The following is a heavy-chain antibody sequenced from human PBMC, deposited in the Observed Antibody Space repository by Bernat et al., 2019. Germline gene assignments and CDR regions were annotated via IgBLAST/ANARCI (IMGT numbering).Heavy chain of an antibody. CDR2: ISSSSAYI. V-gene: IGHV3-21*02. J-gene: IGHJ4*02. Sequence: EVQLVESGGGPVTPGGCLRLSCASSGSTFSIYSMNWVRQASGKGLEWVSSISSSSAYIYYADSVKGRFTIYRDNAKNSLYLQMNSLRAEDTDVYYCASRYCTSSHCYSFDYWGQGALVTVSS. CDR3: ASRYCTSSHCYSFDY. CDR1: GSTFSIYS. D-gene: IGHD2-2*02.